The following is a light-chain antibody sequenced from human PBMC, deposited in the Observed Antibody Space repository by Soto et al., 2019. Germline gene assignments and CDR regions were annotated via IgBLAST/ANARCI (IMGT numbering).Light chain of an antibody. CDR2: EVN. J-gene: IGLJ3*02. V-gene: IGLV2-14*03. CDR1: RSDVGGYKY. Sequence: QSALTQPASVSGSPGQSITVSCTGTRSDVGGYKYVSWYQQHPGKAPKLIIYEVNNRPSGISNRFSGSKSGNTASLTISGLQAEDEADYYCSSYTSTNTLVFGGGTKLTV. CDR3: SSYTSTNTLV.